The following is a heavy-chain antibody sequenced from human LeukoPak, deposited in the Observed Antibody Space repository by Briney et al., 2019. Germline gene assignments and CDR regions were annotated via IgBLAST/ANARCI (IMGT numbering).Heavy chain of an antibody. CDR3: ASLMVRGVIWFDY. Sequence: GGSLRLSCAASGFIFSSYGMSWVRQAPGKGLEWVANMNQDGSEKYYVDSVKGRFTISRDNAENSLYLQMNSLRAEDTAVYYCASLMVRGVIWFDYWGQGTLVTVSS. J-gene: IGHJ4*02. CDR1: GFIFSSYG. CDR2: MNQDGSEK. D-gene: IGHD3-10*01. V-gene: IGHV3-7*03.